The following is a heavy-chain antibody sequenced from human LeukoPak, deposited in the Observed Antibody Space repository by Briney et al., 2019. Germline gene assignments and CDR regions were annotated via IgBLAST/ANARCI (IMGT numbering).Heavy chain of an antibody. CDR2: IYYSGST. Sequence: SETLSLTCTVSGGSISSSSYYWGWIRQPPGKGLEWIGSIYYSGSTYYNPSLKSRVTISVDTSKNQFSLKLSSVTAADTAVYYCAREVEPEGWFDPWGQGTLVTVSS. J-gene: IGHJ5*02. V-gene: IGHV4-39*07. CDR3: AREVEPEGWFDP. D-gene: IGHD1-26*01. CDR1: GGSISSSSYY.